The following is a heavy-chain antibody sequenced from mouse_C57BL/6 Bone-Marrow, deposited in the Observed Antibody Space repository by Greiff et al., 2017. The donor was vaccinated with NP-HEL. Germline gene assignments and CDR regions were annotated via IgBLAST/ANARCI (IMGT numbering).Heavy chain of an antibody. Sequence: QVQLKESGPGLVQPSQSLSITCTVSGFSLTSYGVHWVRQSPGKGLEWLGVIWSGGSTDYNAAFISRLSISKDNSKSQVFFKMNSLQADDTAIYYCARNQAYSNPYYYAMDYWGQGTSVTVSS. CDR3: ARNQAYSNPYYYAMDY. J-gene: IGHJ4*01. D-gene: IGHD2-5*01. V-gene: IGHV2-2*01. CDR2: IWSGGST. CDR1: GFSLTSYG.